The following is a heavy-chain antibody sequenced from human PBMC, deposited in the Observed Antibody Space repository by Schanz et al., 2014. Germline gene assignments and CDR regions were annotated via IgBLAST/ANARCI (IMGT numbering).Heavy chain of an antibody. CDR3: ARDPNSVNEIDY. V-gene: IGHV3-33*08. CDR1: GFTFRTYA. J-gene: IGHJ4*02. CDR2: VCYDGSKK. Sequence: QVQLVESGGGVVQPGGSLRLSCTVSGFTFRTYAVHWVRQAPGMGLEWVAVVCYDGSKKYYADSVKGRFTTSRDNAKNSMYLQMNSLRVEDTAVYYCARDPNSVNEIDYWGQGTLVTVSS. D-gene: IGHD5-12*01.